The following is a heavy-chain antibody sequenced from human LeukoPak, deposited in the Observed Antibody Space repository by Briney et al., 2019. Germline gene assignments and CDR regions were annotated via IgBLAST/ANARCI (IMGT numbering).Heavy chain of an antibody. CDR1: GFSFSNSW. CDR2: IKRDGSER. CDR3: ARGNYDGAGY. V-gene: IGHV3-7*01. J-gene: IGHJ4*02. D-gene: IGHD3-10*01. Sequence: GGSLRLSCAASGFSFSNSWMNWVRRAPGKGLQWVASIKRDGSERNYEDSVKGRFTISRDNAKNSLFLQMNSLRAEDTAVYYCARGNYDGAGYWGQGTLVTVFS.